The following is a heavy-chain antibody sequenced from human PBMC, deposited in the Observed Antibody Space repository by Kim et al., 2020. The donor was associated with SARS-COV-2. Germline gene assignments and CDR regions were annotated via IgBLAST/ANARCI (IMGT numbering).Heavy chain of an antibody. D-gene: IGHD1-26*01. V-gene: IGHV3-23*01. J-gene: IGHJ3*02. CDR3: ARAETGSYLSCAFDI. Sequence: SMKSRYTTSRDKSKNTLYLQMNSLRAEDTAVYSCARAETGSYLSCAFDIWGQGTMVTVSS.